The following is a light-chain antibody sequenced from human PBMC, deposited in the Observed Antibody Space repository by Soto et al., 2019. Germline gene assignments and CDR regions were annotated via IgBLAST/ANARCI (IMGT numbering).Light chain of an antibody. CDR1: QTVSSIY. CDR2: DAS. CDR3: QQFGTSPYT. V-gene: IGKV3-20*01. J-gene: IGKJ2*01. Sequence: EILLTQSPGTLSLSPGDRATLSCRASQTVSSIYLVWYQQRPGQAPRLLIYDASIRASGIPDRFSGSGSGTDFTLTISRLEPEDFAVYWCQQFGTSPYTFGQGTKVDIK.